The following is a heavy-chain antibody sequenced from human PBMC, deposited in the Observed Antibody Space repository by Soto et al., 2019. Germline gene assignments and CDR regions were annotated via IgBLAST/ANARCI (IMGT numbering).Heavy chain of an antibody. CDR2: INHSGRV. J-gene: IGHJ5*01. D-gene: IGHD3-22*01. CDR3: STRAYDTNGYYRFDP. Sequence: SETLSLPCAPYGGSFSRHSWTWIRQSQGKGLEWIGDINHSGRVNYSPALKSRVTIPLDTSKNQFSLTLSAVTAADTAMYYCSTRAYDTNGYYRFDPWGQGTLVTVSS. V-gene: IGHV4-34*01. CDR1: GGSFSRHS.